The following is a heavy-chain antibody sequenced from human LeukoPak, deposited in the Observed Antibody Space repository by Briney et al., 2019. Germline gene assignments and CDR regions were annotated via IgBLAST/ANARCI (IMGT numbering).Heavy chain of an antibody. D-gene: IGHD3-16*01. Sequence: SETLSLTCTVSGGSISSYYWSWIRQPPGKGLEWIGYIYYSGSTNYNPSLRSRVTISVDTSKNQFSLKLSSVTAADTAVYYCARVGGDYGMDVWGQGTTVTVSS. CDR1: GGSISSYY. CDR2: IYYSGST. J-gene: IGHJ6*02. CDR3: ARVGGDYGMDV. V-gene: IGHV4-59*01.